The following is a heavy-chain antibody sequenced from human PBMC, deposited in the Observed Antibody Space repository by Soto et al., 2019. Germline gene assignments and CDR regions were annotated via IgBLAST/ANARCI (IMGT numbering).Heavy chain of an antibody. J-gene: IGHJ6*02. CDR2: ISDDGSNK. Sequence: PGGSLRLSCAASGFTFSSYGMHWFRQAPGKGLEWVAVISDDGSNKYYADSVKGRFTISRDNSKNTLYLQMNSLRAEDTAVYYCAKDRISQTNYYYYYGMDVWGQGTTVTVSS. V-gene: IGHV3-30*18. CDR1: GFTFSSYG. CDR3: AKDRISQTNYYYYYGMDV.